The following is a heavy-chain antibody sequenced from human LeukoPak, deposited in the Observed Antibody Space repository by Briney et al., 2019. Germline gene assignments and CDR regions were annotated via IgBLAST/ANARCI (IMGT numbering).Heavy chain of an antibody. Sequence: GGSLRPSCAASGFTFSGSGMHWVRQAPGKGLEWVAVIWYDGKNEYYSGSVKGRFTISRDNSKNTLYLQMNSLRAEDTAVYYCARGNNEWNYRSAFDIWGLGTMVTVSS. CDR3: ARGNNEWNYRSAFDI. CDR2: IWYDGKNE. J-gene: IGHJ3*02. V-gene: IGHV3-33*01. CDR1: GFTFSGSG. D-gene: IGHD1-7*01.